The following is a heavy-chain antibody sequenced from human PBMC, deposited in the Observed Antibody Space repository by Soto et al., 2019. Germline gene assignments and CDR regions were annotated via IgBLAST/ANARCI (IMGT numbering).Heavy chain of an antibody. V-gene: IGHV4-4*02. J-gene: IGHJ6*02. D-gene: IGHD5-12*01. CDR3: ARGGGPDIAYGMDV. CDR2: IYHSGST. CDR1: GGSISSITW. Sequence: SETLSLTCDVSGGSISSITWWSWVRQPPGKGLKWIGEIYHSGSTTYNPSLKSRVTISVDKSKNQCSLKLKSVTAADTAIYYCARGGGPDIAYGMDVWGQGTTVTVSS.